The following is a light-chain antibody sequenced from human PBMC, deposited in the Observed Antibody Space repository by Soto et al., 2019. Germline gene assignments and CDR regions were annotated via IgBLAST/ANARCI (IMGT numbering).Light chain of an antibody. CDR1: QSVLVSSMNENC. Sequence: DIVMTQSPASLAVSLGERAAIKCKSSQSVLVSSMNENCLGWYQQKPGQPPKLLIYWASTRASGVPDRFSGSGSGTDFTLTITNLQAEDWALYYCQQCYSPPWTFGQGTKVEIK. CDR2: WAS. V-gene: IGKV4-1*01. J-gene: IGKJ1*01. CDR3: QQCYSPPWT.